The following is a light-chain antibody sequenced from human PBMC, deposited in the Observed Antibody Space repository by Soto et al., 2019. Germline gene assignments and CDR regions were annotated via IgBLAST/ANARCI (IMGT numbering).Light chain of an antibody. J-gene: IGKJ5*01. CDR1: QGVTTN. Sequence: ETVLTQSPARLSLSPGERVTLSCRAGQGVTTNFAWYQQKSGQSYRLLIYDVYSRATGVQSRFSGTGSETDFTLTIRGLQSEDSAIYFCKQYNNWPFSFGQGTRLEIK. CDR2: DVY. V-gene: IGKV3-15*01. CDR3: KQYNNWPFS.